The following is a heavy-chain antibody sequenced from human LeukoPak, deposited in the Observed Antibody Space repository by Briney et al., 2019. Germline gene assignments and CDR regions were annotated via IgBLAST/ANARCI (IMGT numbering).Heavy chain of an antibody. Sequence: GRSLRLSCAASGFTFSSYAMHWVRQAPGKGLEWVAVISYDGSNKYYVDSVKGRFTISRDNSKNTLYLQMNSLRAEDTAKYYCTKDYCGKFCSAVWGQGTTVTVSS. CDR1: GFTFSSYA. J-gene: IGHJ6*02. D-gene: IGHD3-9*01. V-gene: IGHV3-30*04. CDR2: ISYDGSNK. CDR3: TKDYCGKFCSAV.